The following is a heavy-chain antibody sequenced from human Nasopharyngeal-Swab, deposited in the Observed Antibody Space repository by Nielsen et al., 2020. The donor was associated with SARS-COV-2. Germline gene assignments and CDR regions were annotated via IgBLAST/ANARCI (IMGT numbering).Heavy chain of an antibody. CDR3: AHRLLGLLAFDI. CDR2: IYWDDDK. Sequence: SGPTLVKPTQTLTLTCTFSGFSLSTSGVGVGWIRQPPGKALEWLALIYWDDDKRYSPSLKSRLTITKDTSKNQVVLTMTNMDPVDTAPYYCAHRLLGLLAFDIWGQGTMVTVSS. V-gene: IGHV2-5*02. D-gene: IGHD4/OR15-4a*01. J-gene: IGHJ3*02. CDR1: GFSLSTSGVG.